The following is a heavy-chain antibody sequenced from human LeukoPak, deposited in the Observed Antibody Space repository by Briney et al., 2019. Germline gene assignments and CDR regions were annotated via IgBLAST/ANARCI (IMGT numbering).Heavy chain of an antibody. CDR1: GYTFTGYY. CDR3: ARDRTSYYYDSSSLFDP. Sequence: ASMKVSCKASGYTFTGYYMHWVRQAPGQGLEWMGRINPNSGGTNYAQKFQGRVTMTRDTSISTAYMELSRLRSDDTAVYYCARDRTSYYYDSSSLFDPWGQGTLVTVSS. D-gene: IGHD3-22*01. V-gene: IGHV1-2*06. CDR2: INPNSGGT. J-gene: IGHJ5*02.